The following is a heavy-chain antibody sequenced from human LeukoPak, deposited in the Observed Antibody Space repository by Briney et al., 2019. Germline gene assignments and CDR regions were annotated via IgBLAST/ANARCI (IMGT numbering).Heavy chain of an antibody. D-gene: IGHD5-12*01. J-gene: IGHJ4*02. CDR2: INHSVST. V-gene: IGHV4-34*01. CDR1: GGSFSGYY. Sequence: PSETLSLTCAVYGGSFSGYYWSWIRQPPGKGLEWIGEINHSVSTNYNPSLKSRVTISRDTTKNHFSLKPSYVNAAEPAVYYCASLYSGYALFYFDYWGQGTMVTVSS. CDR3: ASLYSGYALFYFDY.